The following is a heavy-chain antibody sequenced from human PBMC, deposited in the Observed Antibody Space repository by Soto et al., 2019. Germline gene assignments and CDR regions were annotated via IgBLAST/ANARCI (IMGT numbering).Heavy chain of an antibody. CDR1: SRPINMYY. CDR3: ATVRRHVGVRRNNHARGVDS. CDR2: IDHRGNV. Sequence: PSETLSLTCAVYSRPINMYYWTWIRQPPGKGLEWIGDIDHRGNVNNNPSLRSRTTISVDPSKNQFSLKVNSVTAADAAVYYCATVRRHVGVRRNNHARGVDSWGPGTLVTVSS. D-gene: IGHD3-10*01. J-gene: IGHJ4*02. V-gene: IGHV4-34*04.